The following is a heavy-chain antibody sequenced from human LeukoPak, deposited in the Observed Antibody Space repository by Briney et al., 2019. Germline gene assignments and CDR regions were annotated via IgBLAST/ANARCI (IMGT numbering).Heavy chain of an antibody. CDR3: ARLKAVDNLFTGYNWFDP. D-gene: IGHD1-14*01. CDR1: AGSLSSAY. CDR2: INHGGST. J-gene: IGHJ5*02. V-gene: IGHV4-34*01. Sequence: SASLSLTRAVYAGSLSSAYCSWISRPPGKCLEWIGAINHGGSTKNNPSLKGRVTISVDTPKNQFSLKLSSVTAADTAVYYCARLKAVDNLFTGYNWFDPWGQGTLVTVSS.